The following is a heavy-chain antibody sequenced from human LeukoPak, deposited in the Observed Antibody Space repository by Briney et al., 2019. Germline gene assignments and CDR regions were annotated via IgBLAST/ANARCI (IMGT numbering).Heavy chain of an antibody. V-gene: IGHV4-31*03. D-gene: IGHD3-10*01. CDR3: ARDGGYGSGSYYFDH. J-gene: IGHJ4*02. CDR2: IYYSGTT. CDR1: GGSISSGGYY. Sequence: PSETLSLTCTVSGGSISSGGYYWSWIRQHPGKGLEWIGYIYYSGTTYYNPSLKSRVTMSVDTSKNQFSLKLSSVTAADTAVYYCARDGGYGSGSYYFDHWGQGTLVPVSS.